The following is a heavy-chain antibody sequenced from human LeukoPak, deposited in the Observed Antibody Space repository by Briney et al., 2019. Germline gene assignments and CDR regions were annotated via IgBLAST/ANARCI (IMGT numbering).Heavy chain of an antibody. Sequence: GGSLRLSCAASGFTFSNCWMHWVRQAPGKGLVWVSRIKGDGSSTTYADSVKGRFTISRDNAKNTLYLQMNSLRADDTAVYYCARDLDRNHRSYMDVWGKGTTVTVSS. J-gene: IGHJ6*03. CDR2: IKGDGSST. D-gene: IGHD1-14*01. CDR1: GFTFSNCW. CDR3: ARDLDRNHRSYMDV. V-gene: IGHV3-74*01.